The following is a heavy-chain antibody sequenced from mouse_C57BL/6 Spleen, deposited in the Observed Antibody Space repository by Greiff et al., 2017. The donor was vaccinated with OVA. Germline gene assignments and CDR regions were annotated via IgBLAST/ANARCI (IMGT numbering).Heavy chain of an antibody. Sequence: EVMLVESGGGLVQPKGSLKLSCAASGFTFNTYAMHWVRQAPGKGLEWVARIRSKSSNYATYYADSVKDRFTISRDDSQSMLYLQMNNLKTEDTAMYYCVRDRGSSGYEGYFDYWGQGTTLTVSS. D-gene: IGHD3-2*02. CDR1: GFTFNTYA. J-gene: IGHJ2*01. CDR2: IRSKSSNYAT. CDR3: VRDRGSSGYEGYFDY. V-gene: IGHV10-3*01.